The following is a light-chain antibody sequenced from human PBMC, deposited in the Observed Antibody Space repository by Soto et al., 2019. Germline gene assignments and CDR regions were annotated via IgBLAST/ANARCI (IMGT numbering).Light chain of an antibody. V-gene: IGLV1-40*01. CDR2: GNS. Sequence: QSVLTQPPSVSGAPGQRVTISCTESSSNIGAGYDVHWYQQLPGTAPKLLIYGNSNRPSGVPDRFSGSKSGTSASLAITGLQAEDEADYYCQSYDSSLSGWVFGGGTKVTGL. CDR3: QSYDSSLSGWV. J-gene: IGLJ3*02. CDR1: SSNIGAGYD.